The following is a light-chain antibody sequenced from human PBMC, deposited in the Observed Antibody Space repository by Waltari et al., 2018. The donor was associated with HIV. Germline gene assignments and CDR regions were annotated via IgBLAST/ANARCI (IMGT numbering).Light chain of an antibody. CDR2: DAS. V-gene: IGKV3-11*01. J-gene: IGKJ4*01. Sequence: DIVLTQSPATLSLSPGETATLPCRASQRVSSYLAWYQQKPGQAPRLLIYDASNRATGIPARFSGSGSATDFTLTIGSLEPQDFAVYYCQQRSNWPLTFGGGTKVEIK. CDR3: QQRSNWPLT. CDR1: QRVSSY.